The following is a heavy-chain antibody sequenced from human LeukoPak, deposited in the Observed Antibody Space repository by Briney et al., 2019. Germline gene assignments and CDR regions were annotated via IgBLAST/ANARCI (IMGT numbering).Heavy chain of an antibody. CDR1: GYTFTIYG. J-gene: IGHJ5*02. CDR2: ISGFTGAT. D-gene: IGHD1-26*01. CDR3: ARALPGAATAHNWFDP. Sequence: ASVRVSCKASGYTFTIYGMSWVRQAPGQRLEWMGWISGFTGATNYAQKFQGRLSMTIDTSTNSTYMDLRTVTSDDTAIYYCARALPGAATAHNWFDPWGQGTLVTVSS. V-gene: IGHV1-18*01.